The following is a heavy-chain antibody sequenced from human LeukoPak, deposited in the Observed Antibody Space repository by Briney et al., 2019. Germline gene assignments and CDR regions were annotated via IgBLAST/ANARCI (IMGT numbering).Heavy chain of an antibody. Sequence: SETLSLTCTVSGGSISSYYWSWIRQPAGKGLEWIGRIYTSGSTNYNPSLKSRVTMSVDTSKNQFSLKLSSVTAADTAVHYCARDVSSGSSNWFDPWGQGTLVTVSS. CDR3: ARDVSSGSSNWFDP. J-gene: IGHJ5*02. V-gene: IGHV4-4*07. D-gene: IGHD1-26*01. CDR1: GGSISSYY. CDR2: IYTSGST.